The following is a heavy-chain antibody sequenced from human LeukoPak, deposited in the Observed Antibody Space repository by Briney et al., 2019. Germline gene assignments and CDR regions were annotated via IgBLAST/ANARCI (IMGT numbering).Heavy chain of an antibody. Sequence: ASVKVSCKDSGYTFTSYGISRVRQAPGQGLEWMGWISACNGNTNYAQKLQGRVTMTTDTSTSTAYMELRSLRSDDTAVYYCARARGYGDYVPSIWGQGTMVTVSS. CDR2: ISACNGNT. D-gene: IGHD4-17*01. V-gene: IGHV1-18*01. CDR3: ARARGYGDYVPSI. CDR1: GYTFTSYG. J-gene: IGHJ3*02.